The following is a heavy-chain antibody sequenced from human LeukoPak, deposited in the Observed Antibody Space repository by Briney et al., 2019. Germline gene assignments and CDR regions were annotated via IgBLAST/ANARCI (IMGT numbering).Heavy chain of an antibody. Sequence: VGSLRLSCAASGFTFSSYAMHWVRQAPGKGLEYVSAISSNGGSTYYANSVKGRFTISRDNSKNTLYLQMGSLRAEDMAVYYCARVYCSGGSCYSGAFDIWGQGTMVTVSS. V-gene: IGHV3-64*01. D-gene: IGHD2-15*01. CDR2: ISSNGGST. CDR3: ARVYCSGGSCYSGAFDI. J-gene: IGHJ3*02. CDR1: GFTFSSYA.